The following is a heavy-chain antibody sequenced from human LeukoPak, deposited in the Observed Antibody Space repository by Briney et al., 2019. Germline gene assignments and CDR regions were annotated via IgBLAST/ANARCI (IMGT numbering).Heavy chain of an antibody. V-gene: IGHV3-23*01. D-gene: IGHD6-13*01. Sequence: GGSLRLFCAASGFTFSNSAMSWARQAPGKGMEWVSTLSGRGITTFYADSVKGRFTISRDNPKNTLYLQMNSLRAAERAVYYVAKGIYSRWWRYFDLWGRGTLVTVSS. CDR3: AKGIYSRWWRYFDL. CDR1: GFTFSNSA. J-gene: IGHJ4*01. CDR2: LSGRGITT.